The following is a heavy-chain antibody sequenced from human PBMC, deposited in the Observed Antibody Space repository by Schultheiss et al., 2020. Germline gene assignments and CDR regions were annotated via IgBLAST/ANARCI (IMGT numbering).Heavy chain of an antibody. J-gene: IGHJ3*02. V-gene: IGHV4-34*01. CDR3: ARHRQLPDAFDI. CDR2: INHSGST. Sequence: SETLSLTCTVYGGSFSAYYWNWIRQPPGKGLEWIGEINHSGSTNYNPSLKSRVTVSVDTSKNQFSLKLSSVTAADTAVYYCARHRQLPDAFDIWGQGTMVTVSS. D-gene: IGHD2-2*01. CDR1: GGSFSAYY.